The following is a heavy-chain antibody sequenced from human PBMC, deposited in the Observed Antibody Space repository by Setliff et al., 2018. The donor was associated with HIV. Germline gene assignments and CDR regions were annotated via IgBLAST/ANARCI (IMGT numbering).Heavy chain of an antibody. CDR1: GGSISGHY. J-gene: IGHJ4*02. V-gene: IGHV4-59*11. CDR3: ARVPIGADGASD. D-gene: IGHD6-13*01. Sequence: PSETLSLTCTVSGGSISGHYWSWIRQPPGKGLEWIGYIFYSGSTNYNPSLKSRVTLSVDTSKNQFSLKLSSVTAADTAVYYCARVPIGADGASDWGQGTLVTVSS. CDR2: IFYSGST.